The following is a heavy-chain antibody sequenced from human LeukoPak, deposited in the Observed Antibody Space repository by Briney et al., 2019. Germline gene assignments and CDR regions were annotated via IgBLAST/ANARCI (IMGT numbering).Heavy chain of an antibody. J-gene: IGHJ6*04. CDR2: IYSDRST. V-gene: IGHV3-66*01. CDR1: GFTVSSNY. CDR3: AELGITMIGGV. D-gene: IGHD3-10*02. Sequence: QTGGSLRLSCAASGFTVSSNYMSWVRQAPGKGLGWVSVIYSDRSTYYADSVKGRFTISRDNSKNTLYLQMNSLRAEDTAVYYCAELGITMIGGVWGKGSTVTISS.